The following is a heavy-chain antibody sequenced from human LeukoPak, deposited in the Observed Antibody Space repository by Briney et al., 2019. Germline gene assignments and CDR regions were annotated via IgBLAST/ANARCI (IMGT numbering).Heavy chain of an antibody. CDR1: GGSISSYY. CDR2: IYYSGST. V-gene: IGHV4-59*12. Sequence: SETLSLTCTVSGGSISSYYWSWIRQPPGKGLEWIGYIYYSGSTNYNPSLKSRVTISVDTSKNQFSLKLSSVTAADTAVYYCARDTYYDILTGYFDYWGQGTLVTVSS. J-gene: IGHJ4*02. D-gene: IGHD3-9*01. CDR3: ARDTYYDILTGYFDY.